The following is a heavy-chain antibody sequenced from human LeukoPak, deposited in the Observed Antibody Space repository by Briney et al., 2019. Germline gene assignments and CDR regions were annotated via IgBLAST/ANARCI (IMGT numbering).Heavy chain of an antibody. J-gene: IGHJ4*02. CDR1: GGSLSSSSYY. D-gene: IGHD6-19*01. CDR3: ARRDSSGCYAN. CDR2: IYYSGST. Sequence: SETLSLTCTVSGGSLSSSSYYSGWIRHPPGNGLEWIGSIYYSGSTYYNPSPKSRVTISVDTSKNQFSLKLSSANAADTAVYYCARRDSSGCYANWGQGTLVTVSS. V-gene: IGHV4-39*01.